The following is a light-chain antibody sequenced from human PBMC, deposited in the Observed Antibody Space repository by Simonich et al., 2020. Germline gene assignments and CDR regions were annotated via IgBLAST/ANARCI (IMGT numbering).Light chain of an antibody. V-gene: IGKV4-1*01. CDR3: QQYYSTPRT. Sequence: DIVMTQSPDSLAVSLGERATINCKSSQSVLYSSNTKNYVAWYQQKPGQPPKLLIYWASTREAWVPDRFSGSGSGTDFTLTISSLQAEDVAVYYCQQYYSTPRTFGQGTKVEIK. CDR1: QSVLYSSNTKNY. J-gene: IGKJ1*01. CDR2: WAS.